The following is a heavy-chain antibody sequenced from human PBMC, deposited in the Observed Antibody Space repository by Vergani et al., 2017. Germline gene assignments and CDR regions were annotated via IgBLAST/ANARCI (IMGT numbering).Heavy chain of an antibody. J-gene: IGHJ4*02. CDR1: GGTFSSYA. CDR2: IIPIFGTA. CDR3: ARDRGQLAPNPYYFDY. V-gene: IGHV1-69*01. Sequence: QVQLVQSGAEVKKPGSSVKASCKASGGTFSSYAISWVRQAPGQGLEWMGGIIPIFGTANYAQKFQGRVTITADESTSTAYMELSSLRSEDTAVYYCARDRGQLAPNPYYFDYWGQGTLVTVSS. D-gene: IGHD6-13*01.